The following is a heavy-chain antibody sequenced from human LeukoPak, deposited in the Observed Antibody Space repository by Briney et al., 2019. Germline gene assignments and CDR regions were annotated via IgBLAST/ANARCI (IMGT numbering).Heavy chain of an antibody. CDR3: ARGVGAAVY. Sequence: GGSLRLSCAASGFTFSSYEMNWVRQAPGKGLEWVSYISSSGSTIYYADSVKGRFIVSRDNAKKSLSLEMNSLRVEDTAFYYCARGVGAAVYWGRGTLVTVSS. D-gene: IGHD1-26*01. V-gene: IGHV3-48*03. CDR1: GFTFSSYE. J-gene: IGHJ4*01. CDR2: ISSSGSTI.